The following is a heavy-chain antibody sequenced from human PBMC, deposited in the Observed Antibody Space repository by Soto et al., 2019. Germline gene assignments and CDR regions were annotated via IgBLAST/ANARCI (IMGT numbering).Heavy chain of an antibody. CDR3: AREGDYYGSGSYLLCGAYGMDV. J-gene: IGHJ6*02. CDR2: IIPIFGTA. Sequence: QVQLVQSGAEVKKPGSSVKVSCKASGGTFSSYAISWVRQAPGQGLEWMGGIIPIFGTANYAQKFQGRVTITADESTSTDSMELSSLRSEDTAVYYCAREGDYYGSGSYLLCGAYGMDVWGQGTTVTVSS. D-gene: IGHD3-10*01. V-gene: IGHV1-69*01. CDR1: GGTFSSYA.